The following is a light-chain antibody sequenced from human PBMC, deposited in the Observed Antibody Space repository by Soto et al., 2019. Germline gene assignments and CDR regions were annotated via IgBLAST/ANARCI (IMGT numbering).Light chain of an antibody. V-gene: IGKV3-20*01. J-gene: IGKJ2*01. Sequence: EIVLTQSPGTLSVSPGERATLSCRASQSVSVRFLAWYQQKPGQAPRLLMYGASSRATGIPDRFSGTGSGTDFTLTISRLEPEDFAVYYCQQYGSSLYTFGLGTKLEIK. CDR2: GAS. CDR1: QSVSVRF. CDR3: QQYGSSLYT.